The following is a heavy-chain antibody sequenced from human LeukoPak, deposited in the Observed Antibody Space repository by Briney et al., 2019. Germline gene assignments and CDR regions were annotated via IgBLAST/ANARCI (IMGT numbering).Heavy chain of an antibody. D-gene: IGHD3-22*01. J-gene: IGHJ4*02. V-gene: IGHV3-7*01. CDR2: IKEDGSAK. Sequence: GGSLRLSCAASGFTFRRYWMSWVRQAPGKGLEWVANIKEDGSAKYYVDSVKGRFTISRDNAKNSVYLQMNSLRAEDTAVYYCATSYDSSGCEWGQGTLVTVSS. CDR3: ATSYDSSGCE. CDR1: GFTFRRYW.